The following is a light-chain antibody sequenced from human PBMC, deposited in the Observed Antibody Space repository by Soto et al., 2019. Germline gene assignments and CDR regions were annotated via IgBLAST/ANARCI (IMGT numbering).Light chain of an antibody. CDR1: QNINSW. CDR3: QQYDANPWT. V-gene: IGKV1-5*01. J-gene: IGKJ1*01. CDR2: AAS. Sequence: DIQMTQSPSTLSASVGDRVTITCRASQNINSWLAWYQQKPGKAPKLLIYAASSLESGVPSRFSGSRSGTEFTLTISSLQPDDCATYYCQQYDANPWTFGQGTKVEIK.